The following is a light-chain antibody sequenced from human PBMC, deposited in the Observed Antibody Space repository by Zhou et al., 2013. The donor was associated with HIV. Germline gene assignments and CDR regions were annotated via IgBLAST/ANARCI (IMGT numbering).Light chain of an antibody. CDR2: KAV. CDR1: ESISSW. CDR3: QQCNSYPYT. V-gene: IGKV1-5*03. J-gene: IGKJ2*01. Sequence: DIQMTQSPSTLSASVGDRVTLTCRASESISSWLAWYQQKPGKAPKLLIYKAVSLQSGIPSRFSGSGSGTEFTLTISSLQPDDFATYYCQQCNSYPYTFGQGTKLEIK.